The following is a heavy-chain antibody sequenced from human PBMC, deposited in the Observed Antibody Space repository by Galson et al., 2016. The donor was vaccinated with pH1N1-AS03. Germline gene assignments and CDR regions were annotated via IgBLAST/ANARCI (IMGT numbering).Heavy chain of an antibody. J-gene: IGHJ4*02. Sequence: ETLSLTCTVSGDSLSSYFWNWIRRPPGKGLEWVGYVYYTGSVKYNPSLKSRVTISLDTSNNQFSLILKSVTAADTAVYYCARGRAPSPVTYYFDDWGQGTLVTVSS. CDR3: ARGRAPSPVTYYFDD. CDR1: GDSLSSYF. CDR2: VYYTGSV. V-gene: IGHV4-59*01.